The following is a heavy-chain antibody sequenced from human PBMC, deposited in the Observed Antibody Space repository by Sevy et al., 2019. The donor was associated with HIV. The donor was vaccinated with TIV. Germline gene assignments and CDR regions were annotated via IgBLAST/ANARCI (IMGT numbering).Heavy chain of an antibody. Sequence: SETLSLTCTVSGGSINSDYYYWGWIRQPPGKGLEWIGSIYYSGSTYYNPSLNSRVTISVDTSKNQFSLKLSSVTAADTAVYYCARPDYGELYPFNYWGHGTLVTVSS. J-gene: IGHJ4*01. CDR3: ARPDYGELYPFNY. D-gene: IGHD4-17*01. V-gene: IGHV4-39*01. CDR2: IYYSGST. CDR1: GGSINSDYYY.